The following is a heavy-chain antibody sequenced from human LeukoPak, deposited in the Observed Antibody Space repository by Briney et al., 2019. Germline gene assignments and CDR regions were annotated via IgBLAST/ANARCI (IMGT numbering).Heavy chain of an antibody. D-gene: IGHD1-26*01. J-gene: IGHJ1*01. Sequence: PSETLSLTCTVSGGSISSGDYYWSWIRQPPGKGLEWIGYIYYSGSTYYNPSLKSRVTISVDTSKNQFSLKLSSVTAADTAVYYWAGASVRGELPSRSGGQGTLVTVSS. V-gene: IGHV4-30-4*08. CDR2: IYYSGST. CDR3: AGASVRGELPSRS. CDR1: GGSISSGDYY.